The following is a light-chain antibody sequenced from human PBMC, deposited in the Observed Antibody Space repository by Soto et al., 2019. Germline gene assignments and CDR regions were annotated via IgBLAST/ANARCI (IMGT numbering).Light chain of an antibody. J-gene: IGKJ4*01. Sequence: DIQMTQSPSILSASVGDRVTITCRSSQTITNWLAWYQQKPGKAPRLLIYDASSLESWVPSRFSGSGSGTEFTLTISSLQSEDFATYYCQQRKSYPLTFGGGTKVDIK. CDR1: QTITNW. CDR3: QQRKSYPLT. CDR2: DAS. V-gene: IGKV1-5*01.